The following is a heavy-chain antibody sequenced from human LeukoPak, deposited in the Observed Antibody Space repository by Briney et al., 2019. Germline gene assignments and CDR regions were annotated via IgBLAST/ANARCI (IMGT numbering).Heavy chain of an antibody. J-gene: IGHJ4*02. CDR2: IYYTGIT. Sequence: SETLSLTCNVSGDSITSHYWNRIRQPPGKGLEWIGYIYYTGITKYNPSLTSRVSMSVDTSKNQFFLKMNSVTAADTAVYHCARSVDYFDDTGPHMMFDYWGQGSLVTVSS. CDR3: ARSVDYFDDTGPHMMFDY. V-gene: IGHV4-59*11. D-gene: IGHD3-22*01. CDR1: GDSITSHY.